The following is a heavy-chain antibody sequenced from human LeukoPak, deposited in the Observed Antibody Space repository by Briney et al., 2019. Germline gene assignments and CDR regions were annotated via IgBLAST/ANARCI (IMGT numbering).Heavy chain of an antibody. Sequence: GGSLRLSCAASAFTFSNYAMSWVRQAPGKGLEWVSRISGSGGSTYYADSVKGRFTISRDNSKNTLYLQMNSLRAEDTAVYYCAKGPWKQWLVLVAFDYWGQGTLVTVSS. CDR2: ISGSGGST. CDR1: AFTFSNYA. D-gene: IGHD6-19*01. CDR3: AKGPWKQWLVLVAFDY. J-gene: IGHJ4*02. V-gene: IGHV3-23*01.